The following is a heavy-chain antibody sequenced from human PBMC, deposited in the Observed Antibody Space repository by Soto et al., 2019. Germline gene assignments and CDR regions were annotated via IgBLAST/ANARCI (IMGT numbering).Heavy chain of an antibody. CDR2: IYKSGST. J-gene: IGHJ6*02. Sequence: QVQLQESGPGLVKPSQTLSLTCTVSGGSISSGDYYWSWIRQPPGKGLEWIGYIYKSGSTYYNPSLKSRITMSVATSKNQFSLKLNSVTAADTAVYYCARGCSDTTCPRPYYGMDVWGQGTTVTVSS. CDR1: GGSISSGDYY. CDR3: ARGCSDTTCPRPYYGMDV. V-gene: IGHV4-30-4*01. D-gene: IGHD2-2*01.